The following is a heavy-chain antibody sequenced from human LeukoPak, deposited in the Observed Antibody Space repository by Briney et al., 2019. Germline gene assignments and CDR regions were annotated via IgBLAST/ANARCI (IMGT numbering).Heavy chain of an antibody. CDR3: EKIRPPYYDFWSDAFDI. Sequence: GGSLRLSCAASGFTFSSYAMSWVRQAPGKGLEWVSAISGSGGSTYYADSVKGRFTISRDNSKNTLYLQMNSLRAEDTAVYDCEKIRPPYYDFWSDAFDIWGQGTMVTVSS. V-gene: IGHV3-23*01. CDR2: ISGSGGST. CDR1: GFTFSSYA. J-gene: IGHJ3*02. D-gene: IGHD3-3*01.